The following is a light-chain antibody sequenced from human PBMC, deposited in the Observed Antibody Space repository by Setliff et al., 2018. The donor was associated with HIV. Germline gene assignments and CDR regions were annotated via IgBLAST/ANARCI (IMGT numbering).Light chain of an antibody. CDR3: SSYTSSSPLYV. Sequence: QSVRTQPAAVSGSPGQSITISCTGTSSDVGGYNYVSWYQQHPGKAPKLMIYEVSNRPSGVSDRFPGSKSGKTASLTISGLQTEDEADYFFSSYTSSSPLYVFGTGTKVTVL. CDR2: EVS. CDR1: SSDVGGYNY. J-gene: IGLJ1*01. V-gene: IGLV2-14*01.